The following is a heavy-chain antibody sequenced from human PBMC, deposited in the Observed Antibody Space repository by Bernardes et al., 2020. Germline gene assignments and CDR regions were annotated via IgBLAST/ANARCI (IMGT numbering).Heavy chain of an antibody. J-gene: IGHJ1*01. V-gene: IGHV1-2*06. D-gene: IGHD2-15*01. CDR3: ARGPAGYCSGGSCDVAEYFGQ. CDR1: GYTFTGYY. CDR2: INPNSGGT. Sequence: ASVKVSCKASGYTFTGYYMHWVRQAPGQGLEWMGRINPNSGGTNYAQKFQGRVTMTRDTSISTAYMELSRLRSNDKAVYYCARGPAGYCSGGSCDVAEYFGQWGQVNLVNVS.